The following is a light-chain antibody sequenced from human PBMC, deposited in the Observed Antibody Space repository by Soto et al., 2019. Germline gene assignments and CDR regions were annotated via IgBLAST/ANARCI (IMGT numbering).Light chain of an antibody. CDR1: QSISSW. CDR3: QQYNSYPIT. CDR2: DAS. Sequence: DIQMTQSPSTLSASVGDRVTITCRASQSISSWLAWYQQKPGKAPKLLIYDASSLESGVPSRFSGSGSGTEFPLTISSLQPDDFATYSCQQYNSYPITFGQGTRLEIK. J-gene: IGKJ5*01. V-gene: IGKV1-5*01.